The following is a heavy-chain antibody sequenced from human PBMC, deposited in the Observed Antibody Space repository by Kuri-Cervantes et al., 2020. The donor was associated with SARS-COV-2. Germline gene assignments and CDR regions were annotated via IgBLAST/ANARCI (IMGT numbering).Heavy chain of an antibody. D-gene: IGHD3-3*01. CDR2: IYYSGST. CDR3: ARVTSGYYPNYYYYGMDV. J-gene: IGHJ6*02. CDR1: GGSISSYY. Sequence: SETLSLTCTVSGGSISSYYWSWIRQPPGKGLEWIGYIYYSGSTNYNPSLKSRVTISVDTSKNQFSLKLSSVTAADTAVYYCARVTSGYYPNYYYYGMDVWGQGTMVTVSS. V-gene: IGHV4-59*01.